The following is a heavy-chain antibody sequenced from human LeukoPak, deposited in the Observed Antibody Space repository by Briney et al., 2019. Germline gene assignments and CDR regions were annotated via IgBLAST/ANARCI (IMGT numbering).Heavy chain of an antibody. CDR2: IYCSGST. CDR1: GGSISSYY. CDR3: ARGFYGSGSYSPPYYYMDV. D-gene: IGHD3-10*01. Sequence: PSETLSLTCTVSGGSISSYYWSWIRQPPGKGVEWIGYIYCSGSTNYNPSLKSRVTISVDTSKNQFSLKLSSVTAADTAVYYCARGFYGSGSYSPPYYYMDVWGKGTTVTISS. J-gene: IGHJ6*03. V-gene: IGHV4-59*01.